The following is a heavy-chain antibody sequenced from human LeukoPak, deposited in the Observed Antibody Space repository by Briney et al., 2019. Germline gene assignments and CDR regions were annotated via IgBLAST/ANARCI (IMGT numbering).Heavy chain of an antibody. Sequence: PGGSLRLSCAASGFTFDAYAMYWVRQAPRKGLECVSLIGGHGGSTYYADSVKGRFTISRDNSKNSLYLQMNSLRTEDTALYYCAKEHSASGSVDYWGQGTLVTVSS. CDR1: GFTFDAYA. D-gene: IGHD1-26*01. V-gene: IGHV3-43*02. CDR2: IGGHGGST. CDR3: AKEHSASGSVDY. J-gene: IGHJ4*02.